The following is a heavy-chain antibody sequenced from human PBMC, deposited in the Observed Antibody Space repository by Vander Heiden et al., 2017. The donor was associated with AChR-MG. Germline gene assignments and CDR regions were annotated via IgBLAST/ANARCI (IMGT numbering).Heavy chain of an antibody. V-gene: IGHV3-30*18. D-gene: IGHD1-26*01. Sequence: QVQLVESGGGVVQPGRSLRLSCAASGFTFSSYGMHWVRQAPGKGLEWVAVISYDGSNKYYADSVKGRFTISRDNSKNTLYLQMNSLRAEDTAVYYCAKDWESFDYWGQGTLVTVSS. J-gene: IGHJ4*02. CDR2: ISYDGSNK. CDR1: GFTFSSYG. CDR3: AKDWESFDY.